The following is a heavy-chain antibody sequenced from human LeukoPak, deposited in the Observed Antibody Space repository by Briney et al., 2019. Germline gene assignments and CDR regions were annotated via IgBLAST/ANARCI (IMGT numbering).Heavy chain of an antibody. V-gene: IGHV3-30-3*01. Sequence: GGSLRLSRAASGFTLSSYAMHWVRQAPGKGLEWVGVISCDGSNKYYADSVKGRFTISRDNSKNTLYLQMNSLRAEETAVYYCARVFRIYDSSGYVDYWGQGTLVTVSS. D-gene: IGHD3-22*01. CDR1: GFTLSSYA. CDR2: ISCDGSNK. J-gene: IGHJ4*02. CDR3: ARVFRIYDSSGYVDY.